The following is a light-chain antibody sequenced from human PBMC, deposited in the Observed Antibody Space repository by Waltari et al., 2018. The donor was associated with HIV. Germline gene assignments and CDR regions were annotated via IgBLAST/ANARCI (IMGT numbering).Light chain of an antibody. CDR1: QSVTSSF. CDR3: QQYGSSPLT. V-gene: IGKV3-20*01. CDR2: GAS. Sequence: TQSPGTLSLSPGERATLSCRASQSVTSSFLSWYQQKPGQAPRLLIYGASSRATGIPDRFSGGGSGTDFTLTISRLEPEDFAVYYCQQYGSSPLTFGGGTKVDIK. J-gene: IGKJ4*01.